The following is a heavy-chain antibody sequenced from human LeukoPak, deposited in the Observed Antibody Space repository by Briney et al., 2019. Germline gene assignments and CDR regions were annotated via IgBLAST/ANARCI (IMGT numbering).Heavy chain of an antibody. Sequence: PGGSLRLSCAASGFTFSSYGMHWVRQAPGKGLEWVAFIRYDGSNKYYANSVKGRFTISRDDSKNTLYLQMNSLRAEDTAVYYCAKSRGLEVLYYYYRDVWGKGTTVTVSS. CDR2: IRYDGSNK. J-gene: IGHJ6*03. D-gene: IGHD1-7*01. CDR3: AKSRGLEVLYYYYRDV. V-gene: IGHV3-30*02. CDR1: GFTFSSYG.